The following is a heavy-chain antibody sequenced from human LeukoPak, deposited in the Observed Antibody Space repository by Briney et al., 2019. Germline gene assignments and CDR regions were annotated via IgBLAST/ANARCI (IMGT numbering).Heavy chain of an antibody. V-gene: IGHV4-30-4*08. D-gene: IGHD5-18*01. CDR1: GGSISSSSYY. J-gene: IGHJ4*02. Sequence: KPSETLSLTCTVSGGSISSSSYYWSWIRQPPGKGLEWIGYIYYRGSTYYNPSLKSRVSISVDTSKNQFSLKLSSVTAADTAVYYCARAHVDTAPPFDYWGQGTLVTVSS. CDR2: IYYRGST. CDR3: ARAHVDTAPPFDY.